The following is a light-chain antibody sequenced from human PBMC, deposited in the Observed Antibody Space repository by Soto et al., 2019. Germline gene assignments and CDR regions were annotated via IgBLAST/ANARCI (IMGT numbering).Light chain of an antibody. V-gene: IGKV1-39*01. CDR1: QSISPY. CDR2: AAS. J-gene: IGKJ2*02. Sequence: DIQMTQSPSSLSASVGDRVTITCRASQSISPYLNWYQQNVGKAPKLLIYAASSLPRGDPSRCSGSGSGTDLTRTIRRLRPEDVATYYCQRRDSTPRTFGHGTKLEIK. CDR3: QRRDSTPRT.